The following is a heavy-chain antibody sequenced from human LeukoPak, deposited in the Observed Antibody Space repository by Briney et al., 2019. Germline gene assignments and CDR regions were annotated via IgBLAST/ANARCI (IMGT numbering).Heavy chain of an antibody. CDR3: ARVRDDSSRYRDFQF. J-gene: IGHJ4*02. Sequence: GGSLRLSCATSGFTFSSYWMTWVRQAPGKGPEWVANIKQDGNEKYYVDSVQGRLNISRDNVKNSLYLQMNSLRGEDTAVYYCARVRDDSSRYRDFQFWAQGVLVTVSS. CDR1: GFTFSSYW. D-gene: IGHD3-22*01. CDR2: IKQDGNEK. V-gene: IGHV3-7*01.